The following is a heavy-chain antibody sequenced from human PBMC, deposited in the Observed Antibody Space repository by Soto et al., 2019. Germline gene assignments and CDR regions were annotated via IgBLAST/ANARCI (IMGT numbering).Heavy chain of an antibody. CDR3: ARLQPDTSGYYFDY. D-gene: IGHD3-22*01. J-gene: IGHJ4*02. CDR1: GGSSSSNNW. CDR2: IFHSGAT. Sequence: QVQLQESDPGLVKPSGTLSLTCGVSGGSSSSNNWWNWVRQPPGKGLEWIGEIFHSGATNYNPSLKSRVNISVDKSKNQFSLRLSSVTATDTAVYYCARLQPDTSGYYFDYWGQGTLVTVSS. V-gene: IGHV4-4*02.